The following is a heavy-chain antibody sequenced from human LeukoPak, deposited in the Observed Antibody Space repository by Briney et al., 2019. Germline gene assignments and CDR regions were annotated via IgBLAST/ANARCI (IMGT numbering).Heavy chain of an antibody. CDR1: GYAFTSYY. J-gene: IGHJ5*02. V-gene: IGHV1-46*01. CDR3: ARDSGRIAAPGES. CDR2: INPSGGST. D-gene: IGHD6-13*01. Sequence: ASVKVSCKASGYAFTSYYMHWVRQAPGQGLEWMGIINPSGGSTSYAQKFQGRVTMTRDTSTSTVYMELSSLRSEDTAVYYCARDSGRIAAPGESWGQGTLVTVSS.